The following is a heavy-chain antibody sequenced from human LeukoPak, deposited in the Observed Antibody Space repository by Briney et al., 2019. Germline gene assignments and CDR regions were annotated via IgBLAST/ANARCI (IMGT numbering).Heavy chain of an antibody. J-gene: IGHJ4*02. CDR1: GGSISSGVYY. CDR2: IYTSGTT. V-gene: IGHV4-61*02. CDR3: AGEFHY. Sequence: SQTLSLTCTVSGGSISSGVYYWSSIRQPARKGLEWIGRIYTSGTTNYNPSLKSRVTISLDTSKNQYSLELSSVTAADTAIYYCAGEFHYWGQGTLVTVSS.